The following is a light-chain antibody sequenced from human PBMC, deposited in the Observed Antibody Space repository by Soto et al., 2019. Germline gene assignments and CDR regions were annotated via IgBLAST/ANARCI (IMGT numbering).Light chain of an antibody. CDR3: CSYAGSSTSYV. Sequence: QSALTQPASVSGSPGQSITISCTGTSSDVGSYNLVSWYQQHPGKDPKLMIYEGSKRPPGVSNRFSGSKSGNTASLTISGLQAEDEADYYCCSYAGSSTSYVFGTGTKLTVL. J-gene: IGLJ1*01. CDR1: SSDVGSYNL. V-gene: IGLV2-23*01. CDR2: EGS.